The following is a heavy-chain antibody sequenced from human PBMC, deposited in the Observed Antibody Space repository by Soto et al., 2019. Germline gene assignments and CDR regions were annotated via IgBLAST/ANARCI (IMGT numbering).Heavy chain of an antibody. J-gene: IGHJ3*02. CDR3: TREVDYDFWSGYYIPISRNKHAFDI. CDR1: GYTFTGYY. Sequence: ASVKVSCKASGYTFTGYYMHWVRQAPGQGLEWMGWINPNSGGTNYAQKFQGWVTMTRDTSISTAYMELSSLRSDDTAVYYCTREVDYDFWSGYYIPISRNKHAFDIWGQGTMVTVSS. CDR2: INPNSGGT. D-gene: IGHD3-3*01. V-gene: IGHV1-2*04.